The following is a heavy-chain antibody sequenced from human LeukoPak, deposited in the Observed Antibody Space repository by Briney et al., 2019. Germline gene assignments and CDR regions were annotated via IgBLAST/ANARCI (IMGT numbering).Heavy chain of an antibody. D-gene: IGHD4-17*01. CDR3: VRDVGGTVIFDY. Sequence: GGSLRLSCAASGLTFSSSGMNWVRQAPGKGLEWVSSISSSSSYIYYADSVKGRFTISRDNAKNSLYLQMNSLRAEDTAVYYCVRDVGGTVIFDYWGQGTLVTVSS. J-gene: IGHJ4*02. V-gene: IGHV3-21*01. CDR2: ISSSSSYI. CDR1: GLTFSSSG.